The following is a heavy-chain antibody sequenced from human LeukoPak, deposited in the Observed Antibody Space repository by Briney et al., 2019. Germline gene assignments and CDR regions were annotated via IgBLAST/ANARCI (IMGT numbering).Heavy chain of an antibody. CDR3: ARYGVSSSTSYIDF. Sequence: GGSLRLSCAASGFSFSTYTMNWVRQAPGEGLKWVSCITSDSAYIYYADSVKGRFTISRDNAKNSLYLQMNSLRAEDSAVYYCARYGVSSSTSYIDFWGQGTLVTVSS. D-gene: IGHD2-2*01. V-gene: IGHV3-21*01. CDR2: ITSDSAYI. J-gene: IGHJ4*02. CDR1: GFSFSTYT.